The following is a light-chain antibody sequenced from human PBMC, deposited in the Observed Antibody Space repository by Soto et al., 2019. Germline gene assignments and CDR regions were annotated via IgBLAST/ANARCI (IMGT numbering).Light chain of an antibody. V-gene: IGKV3-15*01. CDR3: FWYFEWSPMT. CDR2: GGS. Sequence: VMTQSPATLSVSPGERATLSCWASETVATNLAWYQQKPGQAPRLLISGGSTRAAGISAMFLGSGSGTEFTKTFSRLRCDNAAMYYWFWYFEWSPMTFGRGTKVEI. J-gene: IGKJ4*02. CDR1: ETVATN.